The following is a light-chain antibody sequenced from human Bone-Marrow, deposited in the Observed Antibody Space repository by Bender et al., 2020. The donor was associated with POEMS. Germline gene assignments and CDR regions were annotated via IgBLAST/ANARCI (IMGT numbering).Light chain of an antibody. J-gene: IGLJ1*01. CDR1: SRDIGDYNY. CDR3: YSYGTTRHV. V-gene: IGLV2-14*01. Sequence: QSDLTQPASVSGSPGQSITMSCTGTSRDIGDYNYVSWYQQHPGTAPKLMIYEATRRPSGVSNRFSGSKSGNTASLTISGLQAEDEADYYCYSYGTTRHVFGSGTRVTVL. CDR2: EAT.